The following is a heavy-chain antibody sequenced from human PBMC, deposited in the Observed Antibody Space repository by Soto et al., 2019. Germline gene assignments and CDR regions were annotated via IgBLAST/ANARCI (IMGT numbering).Heavy chain of an antibody. CDR1: GFTFSSYG. Sequence: VQLVESGGGVVQPGRSLRLSCAASGFTFSSYGMHWVRQAPGKGLEWVANIKQDGSEKYYVDSVKGRFTISRDNAKNSLYLQMNSLRAEDTAVYYCARDVGAVAAAATNWFDPWGQGTLVTVSS. V-gene: IGHV3-7*03. CDR3: ARDVGAVAAAATNWFDP. D-gene: IGHD6-13*01. CDR2: IKQDGSEK. J-gene: IGHJ5*02.